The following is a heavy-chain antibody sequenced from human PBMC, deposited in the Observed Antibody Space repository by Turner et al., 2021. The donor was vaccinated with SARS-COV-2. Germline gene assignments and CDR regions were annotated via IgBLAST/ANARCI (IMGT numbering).Heavy chain of an antibody. V-gene: IGHV4-39*01. CDR1: GGSISSSPYY. J-gene: IGHJ5*02. Sequence: QLQLQESGPGLVKPSETLSLTCTVSGGSISSSPYYWGWIRQPPGKGLEWIGSSYYSGSTYYNPSLKSRVTISVDTSKNQFSLKLSSVTAADTAVYCARRSEGYYGSGSHWFDPWGQGTLVTVSS. D-gene: IGHD3-10*01. CDR2: SYYSGST. CDR3: ARRSEGYYGSGSHWFDP.